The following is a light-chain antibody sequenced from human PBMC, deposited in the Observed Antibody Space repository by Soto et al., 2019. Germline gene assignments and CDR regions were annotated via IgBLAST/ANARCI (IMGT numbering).Light chain of an antibody. CDR3: QQYGSSPLT. Sequence: EIVLTQSPGTLSLSPGERATLSCRASQSVSSSYLAGYQQKPGQAPRLLIYGASIRATGIPDRFSGSGSGTDFTLTISRLEPEDFALYYCQQYGSSPLTFGGGTKVEIK. V-gene: IGKV3-20*01. J-gene: IGKJ4*01. CDR2: GAS. CDR1: QSVSSSY.